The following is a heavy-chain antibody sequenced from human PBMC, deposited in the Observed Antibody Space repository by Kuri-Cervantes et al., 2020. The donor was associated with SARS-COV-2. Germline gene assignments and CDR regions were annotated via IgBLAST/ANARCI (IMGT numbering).Heavy chain of an antibody. CDR2: FDPEDGET. CDR1: GYTLTELS. V-gene: IGHV1-24*01. CDR3: ATLEQLGNYYYYYYYMDV. Sequence: ASVKVSCKVSGYTLTELSTHWVRQAPGKGLEWMGGFDPEDGETIYAQKFQGRVTMTEDTSTDTAYMELSSLRSEDTAVYYCATLEQLGNYYYYYYYMDVWGKGTTVTVSS. J-gene: IGHJ6*03. D-gene: IGHD6-6*01.